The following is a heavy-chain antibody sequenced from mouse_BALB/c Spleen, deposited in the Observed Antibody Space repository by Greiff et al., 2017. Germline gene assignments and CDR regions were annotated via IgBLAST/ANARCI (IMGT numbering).Heavy chain of an antibody. CDR1: GFTFSNYW. V-gene: IGHV6-6*02. CDR3: RPLNYYAMDY. CDR2: IRLKSNNYAT. J-gene: IGHJ4*01. Sequence: EVQVVESGGGLVQPGGSMKLSCVASGFTFSNYWMNWVRQSPEKGLEWVAEIRLKSNNYATHYAESVKGRFTISRDDSKSSVYLQMNNLRAEDTGIYYCRPLNYYAMDYWGQGTSVTVSS. D-gene: IGHD6-1*01.